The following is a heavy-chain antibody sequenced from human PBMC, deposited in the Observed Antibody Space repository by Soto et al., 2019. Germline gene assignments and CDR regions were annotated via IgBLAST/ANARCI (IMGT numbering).Heavy chain of an antibody. J-gene: IGHJ4*02. V-gene: IGHV1-18*01. CDR3: TRGDYIVYYLDY. D-gene: IGHD4-4*01. CDR2: ITPFNGNT. CDR1: GYPFTSYG. Sequence: QVQLVQAGAEVKKPGASVKVSCKASGYPFTSYGITWVRQAPGQGLEWMGWITPFNGNTNYAQKLQGRVTITTDASTSTDYMELRSLRADDTAVDYCTRGDYIVYYLDYWGQGTLVTVSS.